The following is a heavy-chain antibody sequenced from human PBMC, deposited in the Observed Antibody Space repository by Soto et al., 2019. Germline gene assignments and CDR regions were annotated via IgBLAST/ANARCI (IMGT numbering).Heavy chain of an antibody. CDR2: ISSNSSYI. CDR3: ATGGSGYLAAAFGI. Sequence: EKGMEWVSSISSNSSYIYYADSVKCRYTISRDNAKSSLYLQMNSLGAEDTAVFSCATGGSGYLAAAFGIWGQRPLLS. J-gene: IGHJ3*02. V-gene: IGHV3-21*01. D-gene: IGHD3-22*01.